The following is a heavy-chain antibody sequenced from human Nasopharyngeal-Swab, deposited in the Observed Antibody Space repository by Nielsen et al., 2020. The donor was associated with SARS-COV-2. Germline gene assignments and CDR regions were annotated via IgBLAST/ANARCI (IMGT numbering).Heavy chain of an antibody. CDR1: GFTFNTHA. CDR2: ISGSCGRT. CDR3: AKQLRNLMLRGVVDY. J-gene: IGHJ4*02. D-gene: IGHD3-10*01. Sequence: GESLKISCAVSGFTFNTHAMSWVRQAPGKGLEWVSGISGSCGRTDYADSVKGRFIISRDNSKNTLFLQMNSLRADDTAIYYCAKQLRNLMLRGVVDYWGQGTLVTVSS. V-gene: IGHV3-23*01.